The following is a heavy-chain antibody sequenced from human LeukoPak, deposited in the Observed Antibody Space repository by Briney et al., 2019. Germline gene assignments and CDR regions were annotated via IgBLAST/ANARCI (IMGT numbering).Heavy chain of an antibody. CDR2: IRYDGSNK. CDR1: GFTFSSYG. Sequence: PGGSLRLSCAASGFTFSSYGMHWVRQAPGKGLEWVAFIRYDGSNKYYADSVKGRITISRDNSKNTLYLQMNSLRAEDTAVYYCAKDLVFGVAPGWFDPWGQGTLVTVSS. J-gene: IGHJ5*02. CDR3: AKDLVFGVAPGWFDP. V-gene: IGHV3-30*02. D-gene: IGHD3-3*01.